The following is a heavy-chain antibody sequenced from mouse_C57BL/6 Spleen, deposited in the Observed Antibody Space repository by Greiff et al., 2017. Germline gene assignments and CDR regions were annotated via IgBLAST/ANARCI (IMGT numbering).Heavy chain of an antibody. CDR2: ISSGGSYT. V-gene: IGHV5-6*01. CDR3: ARQTAQSGEAWFDY. J-gene: IGHJ3*01. Sequence: EVKLMESGGDLVKPGGSLKLSCAASGFTFSSYGMSWVRQTPDKRLAWVATISSGGSYTYYPDSVKGRFTISRDNAKNTLYLQMSSLKSEDTAMDYCARQTAQSGEAWFDYWGKGTLVTVSA. D-gene: IGHD3-2*02. CDR1: GFTFSSYG.